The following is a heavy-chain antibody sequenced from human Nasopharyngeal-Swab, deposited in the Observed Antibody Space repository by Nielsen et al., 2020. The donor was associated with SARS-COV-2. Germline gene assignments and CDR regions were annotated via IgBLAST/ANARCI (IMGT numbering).Heavy chain of an antibody. Sequence: GESLKISCVASGLTFSDYCMSWIRQAPGKGLEWVSHIGTTGSSKYYADSLKGRFTISRDNDKNSLYLQMNSLRADDTAVYYCASGGYDFWSGYPSDYWGLGTLVTVSS. J-gene: IGHJ4*02. CDR2: IGTTGSSK. D-gene: IGHD3-3*01. CDR3: ASGGYDFWSGYPSDY. V-gene: IGHV3-11*04. CDR1: GLTFSDYC.